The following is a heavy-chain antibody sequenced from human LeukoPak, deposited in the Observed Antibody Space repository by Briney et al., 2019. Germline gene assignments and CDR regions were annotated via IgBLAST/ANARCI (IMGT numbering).Heavy chain of an antibody. D-gene: IGHD2-2*01. CDR1: GYIFSDYD. CDR2: INPNSGYT. CDR3: ARGLSCGSTTCYGGVMPVAVNYFYYYMDV. V-gene: IGHV1-8*03. Sequence: ASVKVSCKDSGYIFSDYDINWVRQATGQGEEWMAWINPNSGYTGIARKFRGRVTITRNISTHTVYMELSSLRSEDTAVYYCARGLSCGSTTCYGGVMPVAVNYFYYYMDVWGKGTTVTVSS. J-gene: IGHJ6*03.